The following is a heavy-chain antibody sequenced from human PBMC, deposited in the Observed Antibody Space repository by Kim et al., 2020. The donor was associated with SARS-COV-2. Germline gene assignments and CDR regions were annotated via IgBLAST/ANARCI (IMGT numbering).Heavy chain of an antibody. V-gene: IGHV3-9*01. CDR1: GFTFDDYA. CDR3: GTWVGSSWTDDAFDI. D-gene: IGHD6-13*01. CDR2: ISWNSGSI. J-gene: IGHJ3*02. Sequence: GGSLRLSCAASGFTFDDYAMHWVRQAPGKGLEWVSGISWNSGSIGYADSVKGRFTISRDNAKNSLYLQMNSLRAEDTALYYCGTWVGSSWTDDAFDIWGQGTRVTVSS.